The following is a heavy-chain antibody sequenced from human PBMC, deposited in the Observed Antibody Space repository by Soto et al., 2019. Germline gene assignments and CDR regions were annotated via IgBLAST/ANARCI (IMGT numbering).Heavy chain of an antibody. CDR3: ASNPHSGYDPGGYYYYGMDV. V-gene: IGHV1-69*13. CDR2: IIPIFGTA. Sequence: ASVKVSCKASGGTFSSYAISWVRQAPGQGLEWMGGIIPIFGTANYAQKFQGRVTITADESTSTAYLELSSLRSEDTAVYYCASNPHSGYDPGGYYYYGMDVWGQGTTVTVSS. J-gene: IGHJ6*02. CDR1: GGTFSSYA. D-gene: IGHD5-12*01.